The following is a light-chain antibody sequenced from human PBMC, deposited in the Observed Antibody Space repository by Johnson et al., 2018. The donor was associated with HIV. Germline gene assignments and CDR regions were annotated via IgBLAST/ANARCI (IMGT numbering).Light chain of an antibody. V-gene: IGLV1-51*02. CDR3: GTWDNSLSAHYV. J-gene: IGLJ1*01. CDR1: SSNIGNNY. Sequence: QSVLTQPPSVSAAPGQKVTISCSGSSSNIGNNYISWYQQFPGTAPKLLIYENNKRPSGIPDRFSGSKSGKSATLGITGLQTGDEADYYCGTWDNSLSAHYVFGTGTKITVL. CDR2: ENN.